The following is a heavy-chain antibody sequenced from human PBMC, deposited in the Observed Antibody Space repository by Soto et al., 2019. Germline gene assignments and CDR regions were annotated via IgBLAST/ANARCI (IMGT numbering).Heavy chain of an antibody. Sequence: SETLSLTCAVYGGSFSGYYWSWIRQPPGKGLEWIGEINHSGSTNYNPSLKSRVTISVDTSKNQFSLKLSSVTAADTAVYYCARVVRQVTIFGVVTKYFQHWGQGTLVTVSS. J-gene: IGHJ1*01. D-gene: IGHD3-3*01. CDR1: GGSFSGYY. CDR2: INHSGST. V-gene: IGHV4-34*01. CDR3: ARVVRQVTIFGVVTKYFQH.